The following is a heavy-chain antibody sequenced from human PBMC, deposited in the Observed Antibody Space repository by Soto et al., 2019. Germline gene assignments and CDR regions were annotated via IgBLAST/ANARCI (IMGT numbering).Heavy chain of an antibody. J-gene: IGHJ6*02. CDR3: AKDRDFWSGNMDV. CDR2: MNPNSGNT. CDR1: GYTFTSYD. D-gene: IGHD3-3*01. V-gene: IGHV1-8*01. Sequence: AAVKGSCTASGYTFTSYDINWVRQDTGQGLEWMGWMNPNSGNTGYAQKFQGRVTMTRNTSISTAYMELSSLRSEDTAVYYCAKDRDFWSGNMDVWGQGTTVTVFS.